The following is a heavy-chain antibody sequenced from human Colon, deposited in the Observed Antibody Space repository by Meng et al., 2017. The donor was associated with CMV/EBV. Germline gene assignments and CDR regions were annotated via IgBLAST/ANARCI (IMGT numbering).Heavy chain of an antibody. CDR1: GFSFSESG. CDR2: IDTTNH. Sequence: QGRLVEAGGGVVTPGGSLRLSVGASGFSFSESGIHWLRQAPGKGLEWVSFIDTTNHYYADSVKGRFTISRDDSKRMVYLQMNNLKTEDTAMYFCSNGLLGVQGHWGQGTLVTVSS. CDR3: SNGLLGVQGH. J-gene: IGHJ4*02. V-gene: IGHV3-30*02. D-gene: IGHD3-3*01.